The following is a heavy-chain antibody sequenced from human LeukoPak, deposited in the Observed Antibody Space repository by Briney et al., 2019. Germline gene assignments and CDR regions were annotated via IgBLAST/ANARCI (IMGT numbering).Heavy chain of an antibody. V-gene: IGHV4-59*12. CDR2: IYYSGNT. Sequence: SETLSLTCTVSGGSISSYYWSWIRQPPGKGLEWIGYIYYSGNTYYNPSLKSRVTISVDTSKNQFSLKLSSVTAADTAVYYCARENDSSGLDYWGQGTLVTVSS. J-gene: IGHJ4*02. D-gene: IGHD3-22*01. CDR1: GGSISSYY. CDR3: ARENDSSGLDY.